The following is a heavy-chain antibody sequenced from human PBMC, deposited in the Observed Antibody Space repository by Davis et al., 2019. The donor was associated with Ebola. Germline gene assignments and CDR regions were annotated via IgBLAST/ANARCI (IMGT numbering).Heavy chain of an antibody. CDR3: ARGGKTSGWYYYFDY. CDR1: SGSFSGYY. CDR2: INHSGST. V-gene: IGHV4-34*01. Sequence: MPSETLSLTCAVSSGSFSGYYWSWIRQPPGKGLEWIGEINHSGSTNYNPSLKNRLTLSLDTSKNQFSLKLNSVTAADSAVYYCARGGKTSGWYYYFDYWGQGTLVTVSS. J-gene: IGHJ4*02. D-gene: IGHD6-19*01.